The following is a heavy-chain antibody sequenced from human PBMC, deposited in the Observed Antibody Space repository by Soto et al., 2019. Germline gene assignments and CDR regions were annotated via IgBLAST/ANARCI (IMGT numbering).Heavy chain of an antibody. CDR2: IYSGGST. CDR3: ARSWAVAGSYDY. V-gene: IGHV3-66*01. Sequence: EVQLVESGGGLVQPGGSLRLSCAASGFTVSSNYMNWVRQAPGKGLEWVSVIYSGGSTYYADSVKGRFTISRDNSKNTLDLQRNSLRAEDTAVYYWARSWAVAGSYDYWGQGTLVTVSS. D-gene: IGHD6-19*01. J-gene: IGHJ4*02. CDR1: GFTVSSNY.